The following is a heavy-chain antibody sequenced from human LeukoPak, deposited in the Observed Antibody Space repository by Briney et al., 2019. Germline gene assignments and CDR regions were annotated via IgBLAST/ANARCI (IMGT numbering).Heavy chain of an antibody. J-gene: IGHJ4*02. CDR2: ISVSGGSD. CDR1: RLTFNSNA. D-gene: IGHD3-22*01. CDR3: ASHAHDYDSSGYFDS. Sequence: GGSLRLSCVVSRLTFNSNAMYWVRQAPGKGLELASGISVSGGSDYYADSVKGRFSVSRDNSKHTVYLQMNSLRAEDTAVYFCASHAHDYDSSGYFDSWGQGALVTVSS. V-gene: IGHV3-23*01.